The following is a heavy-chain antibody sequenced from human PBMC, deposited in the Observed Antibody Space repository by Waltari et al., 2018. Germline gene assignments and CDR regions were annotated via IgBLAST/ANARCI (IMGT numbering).Heavy chain of an antibody. CDR1: GFRFSDYA. D-gene: IGHD3-22*01. CDR3: ARDNWTPNFYDKSGYF. CDR2: ISSRSKYM. V-gene: IGHV3-21*02. J-gene: IGHJ4*02. Sequence: DVQLVESGGGLVKPGGSLTLACAASGFRFSDYAMNWVRQGPGKGLGWVSSISSRSKYMYYADSVKGRFTISRDNAKKFLYLEMNALSADDTAVYYCARDNWTPNFYDKSGYFWGQGALVSVSS.